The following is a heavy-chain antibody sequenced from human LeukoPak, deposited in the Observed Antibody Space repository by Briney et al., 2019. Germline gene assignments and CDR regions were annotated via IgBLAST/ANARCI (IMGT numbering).Heavy chain of an antibody. V-gene: IGHV3-7*01. CDR2: IKQDGSEE. CDR1: GFTFSSYW. Sequence: GGSLRLSCAASGFTFSSYWMSWVRQAPGKGLEWVANIKQDGSEEYYVDSVKGRFTISRDNAKNSLYLQMNSLRAEDTAVYYCASTLPNDILTGYYEGIDCWGQGTLVTVSS. J-gene: IGHJ4*02. CDR3: ASTLPNDILTGYYEGIDC. D-gene: IGHD3-9*01.